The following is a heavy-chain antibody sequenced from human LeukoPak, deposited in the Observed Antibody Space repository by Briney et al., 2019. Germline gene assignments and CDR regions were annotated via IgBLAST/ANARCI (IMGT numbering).Heavy chain of an antibody. CDR3: AREPGQGGDYYYYGMDV. CDR2: IYSGGST. CDR1: GFTVSSNY. V-gene: IGHV3-53*01. J-gene: IGHJ6*02. Sequence: PGGSLRLSCAASGFTVSSNYMSWVRQAPGKGLEWVSVIYSGGSTYYADSVKGRFTISRDNSKNTLYLQMNSLRAEDTAVYYCAREPGQGGDYYYYGMDVWGQGTTVTVSS. D-gene: IGHD1-26*01.